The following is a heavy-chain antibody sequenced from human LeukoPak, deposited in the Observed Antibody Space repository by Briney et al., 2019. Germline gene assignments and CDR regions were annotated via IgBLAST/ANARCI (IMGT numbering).Heavy chain of an antibody. D-gene: IGHD2-21*02. CDR1: GGSISSYY. CDR2: IHTSGYT. V-gene: IGHV4-4*07. J-gene: IGHJ4*02. CDR3: ARVDYYLYYFDY. Sequence: SETLSLTCSVSGGSISSYYWSWIRQPAGKGLEWIGRIHTSGYTNYNPSLKSRVTVSADTSKNQFSLKLNSVTAADTAVYYCARVDYYLYYFDYWGQGTLVTVSS.